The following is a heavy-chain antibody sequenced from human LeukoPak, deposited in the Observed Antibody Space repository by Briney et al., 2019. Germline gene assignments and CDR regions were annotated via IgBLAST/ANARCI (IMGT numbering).Heavy chain of an antibody. CDR2: ISSSGSTI. J-gene: IGHJ6*03. CDR1: GFTFSDYY. Sequence: GGSLRLSCAASGFTFSDYYMSWIRQAPGKGLEWVSYISSSGSTIYYADSVKGQFTISRDNAKNSLYLQMNSLRAEDTAVYYCARDVGAVPAAIYYYYMDVWGKGTTVTVSS. V-gene: IGHV3-11*01. CDR3: ARDVGAVPAAIYYYYMDV. D-gene: IGHD2-2*01.